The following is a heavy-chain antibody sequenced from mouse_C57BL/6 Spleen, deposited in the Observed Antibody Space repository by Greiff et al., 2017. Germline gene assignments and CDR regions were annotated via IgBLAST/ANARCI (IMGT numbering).Heavy chain of an antibody. D-gene: IGHD3-2*02. CDR1: GYAFSSSW. J-gene: IGHJ2*01. Sequence: QVQLQQSGPELVKPGASVKISCKASGYAFSSSWMNWVKQRPGKGLEWIGRIYPGDGATNYNGKFKGKATLTADKSSSTAYMQLSSLTSEDSVVFFCARGLDSSGYDYWGQGTTLTVSS. CDR2: IYPGDGAT. V-gene: IGHV1-82*01. CDR3: ARGLDSSGYDY.